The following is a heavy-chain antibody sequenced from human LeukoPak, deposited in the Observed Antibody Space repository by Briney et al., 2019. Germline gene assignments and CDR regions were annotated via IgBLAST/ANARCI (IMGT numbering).Heavy chain of an antibody. J-gene: IGHJ5*01. CDR3: AKNRIPTSIVPDS. Sequence: GGSLRLSCAGSGFLFSGYGMPWLRQAPGRGLEWLAVIAYDGKNEYYADAVKGRFTISRDNSKNTLYLRMNSLRAEDTAVSYCAKNRIPTSIVPDSWGQGTLVTVSS. CDR2: IAYDGKNE. V-gene: IGHV3-30*18. D-gene: IGHD1-26*01. CDR1: GFLFSGYG.